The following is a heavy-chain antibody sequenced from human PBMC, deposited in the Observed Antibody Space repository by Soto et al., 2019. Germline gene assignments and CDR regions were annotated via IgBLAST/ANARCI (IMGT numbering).Heavy chain of an antibody. V-gene: IGHV4-4*02. D-gene: IGHD6-19*01. CDR3: ARVLIAVADVFDY. CDR2: IYHSGST. Sequence: QVQLQESGPGLVKPSGTLSLTCAVSGGSISSSNWWSWVRQPPGKGLEWIGEIYHSGSTNYNPSLNSRVNISVDKSKNQFSLNLSSVTAADTAVYYCARVLIAVADVFDYWGKGTLVTVSS. J-gene: IGHJ4*02. CDR1: GGSISSSNW.